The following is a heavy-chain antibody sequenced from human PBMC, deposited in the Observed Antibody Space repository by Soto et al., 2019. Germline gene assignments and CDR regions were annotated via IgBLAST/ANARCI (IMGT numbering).Heavy chain of an antibody. Sequence: SETLSLTCAVYGGSFGGYHWTWIRQPPETGLEWIGEINHSGSTNYNPSLKSRVTISVDTSKNQFSLKLTSVTAADTAVYYCARDKITGLFDYWGQGTPVTVSS. CDR2: INHSGST. V-gene: IGHV4-34*01. CDR3: ARDKITGLFDY. D-gene: IGHD2-8*02. CDR1: GGSFGGYH. J-gene: IGHJ4*02.